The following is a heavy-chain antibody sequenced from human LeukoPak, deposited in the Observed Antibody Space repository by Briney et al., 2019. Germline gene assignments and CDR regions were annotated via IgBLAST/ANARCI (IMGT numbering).Heavy chain of an antibody. CDR3: ARDLFAGNFDR. D-gene: IGHD1-14*01. J-gene: IGHJ5*02. V-gene: IGHV6-1*01. CDR2: AYHSSRWIF. Sequence: SQTLSLTCGISGDSVSRKGVAWTWVRQSPSRGLEWLGRAYHSSRWIFDYAPSVQNRITINPDTSKNQFSLQLNSVTPDDTAVYYCARDLFAGNFDRWGQGTLVTVSS. CDR1: GDSVSRKGVA.